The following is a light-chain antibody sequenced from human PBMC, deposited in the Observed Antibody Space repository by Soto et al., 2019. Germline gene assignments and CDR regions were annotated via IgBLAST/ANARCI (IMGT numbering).Light chain of an antibody. Sequence: QSVLTQPPSASGTPGQRVTISWSGSTANVGSNTVNWYQQVPGTTPRLLIYNNNQRPSGVPDRFSGSKSGTSASLAISGLQSEDEADYYCAAWDDSLSGSYVFGSGTKVTVL. J-gene: IGLJ1*01. CDR1: TANVGSNT. V-gene: IGLV1-44*01. CDR2: NNN. CDR3: AAWDDSLSGSYV.